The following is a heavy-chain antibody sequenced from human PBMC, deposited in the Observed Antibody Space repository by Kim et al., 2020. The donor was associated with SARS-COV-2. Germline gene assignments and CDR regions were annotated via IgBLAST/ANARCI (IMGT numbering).Heavy chain of an antibody. V-gene: IGHV1-69*01. J-gene: IGHJ5*02. D-gene: IGHD4-17*01. CDR3: ARDSRNGDYYWFDP. Sequence: AQKFQGRVTITADESTSTAYMELSSLRSEDTAVYYCARDSRNGDYYWFDPWGQGTLVTVSS.